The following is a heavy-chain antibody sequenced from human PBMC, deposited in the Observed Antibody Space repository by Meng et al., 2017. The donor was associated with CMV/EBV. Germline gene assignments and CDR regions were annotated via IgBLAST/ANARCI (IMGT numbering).Heavy chain of an antibody. CDR3: ARGRNYYDSSGLGLDY. V-gene: IGHV4-34*01. J-gene: IGHJ4*02. D-gene: IGHD3-22*01. CDR1: GGSFSGYY. CDR2: ISHSGST. Sequence: GSLRLSCAVYGGSFSGYYWSWIRQPPGKGLEWIGEISHSGSTNYNPSLKSRVTISVDTSKNQFSLKLSSVTAADTAVYYCARGRNYYDSSGLGLDYWGQGTLVTVSS.